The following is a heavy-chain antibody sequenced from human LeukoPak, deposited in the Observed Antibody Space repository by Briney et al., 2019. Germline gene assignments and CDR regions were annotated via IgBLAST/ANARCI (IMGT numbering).Heavy chain of an antibody. Sequence: ASVKVSCKASGYTFTGYYMHWVRQAPGQGLEWMGWINPNSGGTNYAQKFQGRVTMTRDTSISTAYMELSRLRSDDTAVYYCARDPRNVVVPAALYFDYWGREPWSPSPQ. V-gene: IGHV1-2*02. CDR2: INPNSGGT. D-gene: IGHD2-2*01. CDR3: ARDPRNVVVPAALYFDY. J-gene: IGHJ4*02. CDR1: GYTFTGYY.